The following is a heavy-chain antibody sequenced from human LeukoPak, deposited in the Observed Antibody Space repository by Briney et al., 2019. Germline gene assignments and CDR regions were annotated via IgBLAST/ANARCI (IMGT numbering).Heavy chain of an antibody. D-gene: IGHD2/OR15-2a*01. J-gene: IGHJ4*02. CDR2: IWYDGSNK. Sequence: PGGSLRLSCVASGFTFRNYVIHWVRQAPGKGLEWVALIWYDGSNKYYADSVKGRLTISRDNSKNTLYLQMNSLRAEDTAVYYCAREGPRGNSQFDYWGQGTLVTVSS. V-gene: IGHV3-33*08. CDR3: AREGPRGNSQFDY. CDR1: GFTFRNYV.